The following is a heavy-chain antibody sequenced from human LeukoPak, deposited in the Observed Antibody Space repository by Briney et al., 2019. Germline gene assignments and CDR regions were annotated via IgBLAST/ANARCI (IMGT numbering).Heavy chain of an antibody. D-gene: IGHD4-17*01. V-gene: IGHV4-31*03. J-gene: IGHJ4*02. CDR1: GGSISSGGYY. Sequence: SQTLSLTCTVSGGSISSGGYYWTWIRQHPGKGLEWIGYIYYSGSTYYNPSLKSRLTISVDTSKNQFSLKLSSVTATDTAVYYYASLTTVTQGYFDSWGQGTLVTVSS. CDR3: ASLTTVTQGYFDS. CDR2: IYYSGST.